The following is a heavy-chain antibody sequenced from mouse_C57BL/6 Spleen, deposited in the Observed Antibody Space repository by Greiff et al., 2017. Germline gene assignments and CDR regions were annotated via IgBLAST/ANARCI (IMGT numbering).Heavy chain of an antibody. J-gene: IGHJ2*01. Sequence: VQLQQSGAELARPGASVKLSCKASGYTFTSYGISWVKQRTGQGLEWIGEIYPRSGNTYYNEKFKGKATLTADKSSSTAYMELRSLTSEDSAVYFCAKITTVVATPRTYYFDYWGQGTTLTVSS. CDR2: IYPRSGNT. CDR3: AKITTVVATPRTYYFDY. V-gene: IGHV1-81*01. CDR1: GYTFTSYG. D-gene: IGHD1-1*01.